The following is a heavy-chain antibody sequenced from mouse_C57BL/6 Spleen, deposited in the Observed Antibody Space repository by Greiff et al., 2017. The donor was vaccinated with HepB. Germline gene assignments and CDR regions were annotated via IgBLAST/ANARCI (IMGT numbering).Heavy chain of an antibody. V-gene: IGHV5-4*01. Sequence: VQLKESGGGLVKPGGSLKLSCAASGFTFSSYAMSWVRQTPEKRLEWVATISDGGSYTYYPDNVKGRFTISRDNAKNNLYLQMSHLKSEDTAMYYCARDLDSSGQAWFAYWGQGTLVTVSA. CDR1: GFTFSSYA. CDR2: ISDGGSYT. D-gene: IGHD3-2*02. CDR3: ARDLDSSGQAWFAY. J-gene: IGHJ3*01.